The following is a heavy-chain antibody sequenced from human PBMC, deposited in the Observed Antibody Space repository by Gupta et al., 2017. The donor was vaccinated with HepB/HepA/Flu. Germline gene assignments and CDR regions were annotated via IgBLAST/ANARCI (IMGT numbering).Heavy chain of an antibody. J-gene: IGHJ6*03. CDR3: ASYYGSGSYSHNYYYYYYMDV. D-gene: IGHD3-10*01. V-gene: IGHV1-69*01. Sequence: QVQLVQSGAEVKKPGSSVKVSCKASGGTFSSYAISWVRQAPGQGLEWMGGIIPIFGTANYAQKFQGRVTITADESTSTAYMELSSLRSEDTAVYYCASYYGSGSYSHNYYYYYYMDVWGKGTTVTVSS. CDR1: GGTFSSYA. CDR2: IIPIFGTA.